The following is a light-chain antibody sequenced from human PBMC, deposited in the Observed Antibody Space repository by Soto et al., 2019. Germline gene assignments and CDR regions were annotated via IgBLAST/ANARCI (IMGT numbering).Light chain of an antibody. Sequence: QSALTQPASVSGSPGQSITISCTGTSSDVGNYNYVSWYQQQPGKAPKLMIYDVSNRPSGVSNRFSGSKSGNTASLTISGLQAEDEADYYCSSYTSTMTLVFGGGTQLTVL. V-gene: IGLV2-14*01. J-gene: IGLJ3*02. CDR3: SSYTSTMTLV. CDR1: SSDVGNYNY. CDR2: DVS.